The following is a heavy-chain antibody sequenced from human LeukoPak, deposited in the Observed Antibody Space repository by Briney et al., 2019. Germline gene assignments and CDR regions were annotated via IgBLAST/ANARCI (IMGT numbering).Heavy chain of an antibody. CDR3: AREVVVVAATRGHWFDP. J-gene: IGHJ5*02. Sequence: ASVKVPCKASGGTFSSYAISWVRQAPGQGLEWMRGIIPIFGTANYAQKFQGRVTITADESTSTAYMELSSLRSEDTAVYYCAREVVVVAATRGHWFDPWGQGTLVTVSS. D-gene: IGHD2-15*01. V-gene: IGHV1-69*13. CDR2: IIPIFGTA. CDR1: GGTFSSYA.